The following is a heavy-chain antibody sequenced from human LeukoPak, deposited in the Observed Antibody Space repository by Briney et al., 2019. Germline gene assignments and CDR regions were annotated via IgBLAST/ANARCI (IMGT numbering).Heavy chain of an antibody. Sequence: SETLSLTCTVSGGSISRYYWSWLRQPPGKELEWIGYISYSGSTKNNPSLKSRVTISVDTSKNQFSLKLTSVTAADTAVYYCTKEGAESFPDAFDIWGQGTMITVSS. J-gene: IGHJ3*02. CDR1: GGSISRYY. CDR3: TKEGAESFPDAFDI. D-gene: IGHD3-10*01. CDR2: ISYSGST. V-gene: IGHV4-59*01.